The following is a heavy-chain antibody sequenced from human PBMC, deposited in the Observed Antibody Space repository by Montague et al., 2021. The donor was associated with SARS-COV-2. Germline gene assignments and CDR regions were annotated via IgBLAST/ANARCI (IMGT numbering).Heavy chain of an antibody. J-gene: IGHJ3*02. CDR3: ARETMTADAFDI. D-gene: IGHD1-14*01. V-gene: IGHV4-59*02. CDR1: GASVGSSD. Sequence: SETLSLTCTVSGASVGSSDWGWIRQSPGKGLEWIGYFYSVGSTDYNPSLKGRATISRDTSKNQFSLKVRPVTAADTAVYYCARETMTADAFDIWGQGTMVTVSS. CDR2: FYSVGST.